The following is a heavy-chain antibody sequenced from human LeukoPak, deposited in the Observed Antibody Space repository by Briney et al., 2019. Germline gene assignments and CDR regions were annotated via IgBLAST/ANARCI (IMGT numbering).Heavy chain of an antibody. D-gene: IGHD3-16*01. J-gene: IGHJ4*02. Sequence: GGSLRLSCAASGFTFSGYAMSWVRQAPGKGLEWVSAISGSGGSTYYADSVKGRFTISRDNSKNTLYLQMNSLRAEDTALYYCARGFGSLDYWGQGTLVTVSS. CDR3: ARGFGSLDY. V-gene: IGHV3-23*01. CDR2: ISGSGGST. CDR1: GFTFSGYA.